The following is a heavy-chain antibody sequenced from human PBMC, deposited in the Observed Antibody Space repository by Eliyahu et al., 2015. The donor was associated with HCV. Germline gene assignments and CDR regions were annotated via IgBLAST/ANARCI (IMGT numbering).Heavy chain of an antibody. D-gene: IGHD5-24*01. Sequence: EVQLLQSGGGLVQPGGSLRLSCXASGXTVTTXAMSWVRQAPGKGLEWVSGISSSGGNTYYADSVQGRFTISRDNSKNTLYVQMSGLRDEDTAVYYCAKGGRGGYNLGFDYWGQGTLVTVSS. CDR1: GXTVTTXA. V-gene: IGHV3-23*01. CDR2: ISSSGGNT. J-gene: IGHJ4*02. CDR3: AKGGRGGYNLGFDY.